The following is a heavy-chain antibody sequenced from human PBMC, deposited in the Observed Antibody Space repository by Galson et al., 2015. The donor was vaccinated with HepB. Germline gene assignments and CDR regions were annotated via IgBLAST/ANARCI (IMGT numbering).Heavy chain of an antibody. CDR2: ISGSGGST. J-gene: IGHJ5*02. Sequence: SLRLSCAASGFTFSSYAMSWVRQAPGKGLEWVSAISGSGGSTYYADSVKGRFTISRDNSKNTLYLQMNSLRAEDTAVYYCARPPRFSPEPWFDPWGQGTLVTVSS. V-gene: IGHV3-23*01. CDR3: ARPPRFSPEPWFDP. CDR1: GFTFSSYA.